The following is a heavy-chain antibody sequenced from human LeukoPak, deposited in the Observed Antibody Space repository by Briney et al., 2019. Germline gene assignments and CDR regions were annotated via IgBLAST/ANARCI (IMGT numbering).Heavy chain of an antibody. D-gene: IGHD6-19*01. Sequence: SVKVSCKASGGTFSSYTINWVRQAPGQGLEWMGGIIPIFGTTNYAQKFQGRVTITADKSTSTAYMELSSLRSEDTAVYYCAVADYYYYYYMDVWGKGTTVTVSS. CDR1: GGTFSSYT. CDR3: AVADYYYYYYMDV. V-gene: IGHV1-69*06. CDR2: IIPIFGTT. J-gene: IGHJ6*03.